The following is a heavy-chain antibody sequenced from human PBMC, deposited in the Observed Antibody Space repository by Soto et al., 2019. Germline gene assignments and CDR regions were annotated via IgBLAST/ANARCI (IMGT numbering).Heavy chain of an antibody. D-gene: IGHD6-19*01. CDR2: IYYSGST. V-gene: IGHV4-59*01. CDR1: GGPISSYY. CDR3: ARGSSGWPPPLDY. Sequence: QVQLQESGPGLVKPSETLSLNCTVSGGPISSYYWSWIRQSPGKGLEWIGYIYYSGSTNYNPSLKTPVTISVDPSKTQFSPELSSVTAADTALYYCARGSSGWPPPLDYWGQGTLVTASS. J-gene: IGHJ4*02.